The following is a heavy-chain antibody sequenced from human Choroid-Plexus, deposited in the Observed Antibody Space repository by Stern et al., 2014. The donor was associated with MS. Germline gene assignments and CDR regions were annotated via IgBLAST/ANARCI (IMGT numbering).Heavy chain of an antibody. CDR1: GFTFGSCA. CDR2: VSYDGSNK. J-gene: IGHJ5*02. V-gene: IGHV3-30*18. CDR3: AKDRQYLTYFFDH. D-gene: IGHD2/OR15-2a*01. Sequence: QVQLVQSGGGVVQPGRPLRLSCVASGFTFGSCAMPWVRQAPGKGLECVAGVSYDGSNKYYADSVKGRFTISRDNSQNTLYMQMSSLRPEDTAVYYCAKDRQYLTYFFDHWGQGSLVTVSS.